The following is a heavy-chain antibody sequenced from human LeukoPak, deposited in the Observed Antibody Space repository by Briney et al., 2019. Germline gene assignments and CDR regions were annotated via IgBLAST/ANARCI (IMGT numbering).Heavy chain of an antibody. D-gene: IGHD3-10*01. Sequence: SETLSLTCTVSGGSIRSYYWSWIRQPPGKGLEWIGYIYYSGSTNYNPSLKSRVTISVDTSKNQFSLKLSSVTAADTAVYYCARDTYVYGSGNYRLDYWGQGTLVTVSS. CDR1: GGSIRSYY. V-gene: IGHV4-59*12. CDR2: IYYSGST. J-gene: IGHJ4*02. CDR3: ARDTYVYGSGNYRLDY.